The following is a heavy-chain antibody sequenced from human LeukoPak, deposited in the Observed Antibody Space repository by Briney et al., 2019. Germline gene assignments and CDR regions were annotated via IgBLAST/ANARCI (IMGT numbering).Heavy chain of an antibody. CDR3: AKGIAAAGGH. CDR2: ISSSSSTI. CDR1: GFTFSSYS. J-gene: IGHJ3*01. D-gene: IGHD6-13*01. V-gene: IGHV3-48*01. Sequence: GGSLRLSCAASGFTFSSYSMDWVRQAPGKGLEWVSYISSSSSTIYYADSVKGRFTISRDNSKNTLYLQMNSLRAEDTAVYYCAKGIAAAGGHWGQGTMVTVSS.